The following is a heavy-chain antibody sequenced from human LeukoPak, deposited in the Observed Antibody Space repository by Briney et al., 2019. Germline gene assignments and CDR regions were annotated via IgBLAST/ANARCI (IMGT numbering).Heavy chain of an antibody. J-gene: IGHJ4*02. Sequence: PSETLSLTCTVSGGSISSYYWSWIRQPPGKGLEWIGFIYYSGSTNYNPSLKSRVTISVDTSKNQFSLKLSSVTAADTAVYYCAREGRWLQWYSYFAYWGQGTLVTVSS. CDR3: AREGRWLQWYSYFAY. D-gene: IGHD5-12*01. V-gene: IGHV4-59*01. CDR2: IYYSGST. CDR1: GGSISSYY.